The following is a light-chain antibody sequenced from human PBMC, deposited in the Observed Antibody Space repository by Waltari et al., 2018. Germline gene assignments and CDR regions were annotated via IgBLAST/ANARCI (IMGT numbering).Light chain of an antibody. CDR1: ETIHNAY. CDR2: GTS. Sequence: EIVLTQSPGTLSVTPGDRVTLSCRASETIHNAYLAWYQQTPGQAPRLLIFGTSTRAAGIPARFSGSGSATDFTLTISRLEPEDFALYHCHYSGPSMWTFGQGTRVEIK. V-gene: IGKV3-20*01. J-gene: IGKJ1*01. CDR3: HYSGPSMWT.